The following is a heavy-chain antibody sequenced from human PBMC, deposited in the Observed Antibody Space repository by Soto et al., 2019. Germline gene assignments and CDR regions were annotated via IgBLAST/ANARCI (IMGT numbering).Heavy chain of an antibody. CDR2: IYWDDDK. D-gene: IGHD3-16*02. V-gene: IGHV2-5*02. J-gene: IGHJ3*02. CDR1: GFSLNTSGVG. CDR3: AHSYDYVWGTYRSADAFDI. Sequence: GPTLVKPTQTLTLTCTFSGFSLNTSGVGVGWIRQPPGKALEWLALIYWDDDKRYSPSVKRRLTITKDTSKNQVLLTMTSMDPVDTATYFCAHSYDYVWGTYRSADAFDIWGQGTMVTVSS.